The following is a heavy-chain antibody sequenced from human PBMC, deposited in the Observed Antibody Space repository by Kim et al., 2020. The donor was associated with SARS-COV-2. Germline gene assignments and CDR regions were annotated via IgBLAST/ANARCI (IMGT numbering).Heavy chain of an antibody. CDR2: YYRGSS. CDR3: GRAPDF. V-gene: IGHV4-39*07. J-gene: IGHJ4*02. Sequence: YYRGSSSDNPSLNSRVTISVDMSKSQFSLNLNSVTAADTAVYYCGRAPDFWGEGTLVTVSS.